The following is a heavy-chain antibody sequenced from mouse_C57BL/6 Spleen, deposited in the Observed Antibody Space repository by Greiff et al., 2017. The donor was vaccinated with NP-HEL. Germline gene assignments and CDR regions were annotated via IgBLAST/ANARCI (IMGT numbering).Heavy chain of an antibody. Sequence: ESGPGLVKPSQSLSLTCSVTGYSITSGYYWNWIRQFPGNKLEWMGYISYDGSNNYNPSLKNRISITRDTSKNQFFLKLNSVTTEDTATYYCARVRAWDYFDYWGQGTTLTVSS. CDR2: ISYDGSN. CDR1: GYSITSGYY. V-gene: IGHV3-6*01. CDR3: ARVRAWDYFDY. D-gene: IGHD3-1*01. J-gene: IGHJ2*01.